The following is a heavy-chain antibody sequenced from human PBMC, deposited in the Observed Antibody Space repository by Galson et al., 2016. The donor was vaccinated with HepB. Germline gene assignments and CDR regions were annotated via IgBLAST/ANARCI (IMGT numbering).Heavy chain of an antibody. CDR3: ARDSAAAGTEWFDP. CDR2: INSDGSRT. D-gene: IGHD6-13*01. V-gene: IGHV3-74*01. J-gene: IGHJ5*02. Sequence: SLRLSCAASGFTFSSDWMYWVRQAPGKGLVWVSRINSDGSRTNYADSVKGRFTISRDNAKNTLYLQMNSLRAEDTAVYYCARDSAAAGTEWFDPWGHGTLVTVSS. CDR1: GFTFSSDW.